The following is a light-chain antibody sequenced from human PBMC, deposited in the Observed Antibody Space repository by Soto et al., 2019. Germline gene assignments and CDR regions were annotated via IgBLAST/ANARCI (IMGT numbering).Light chain of an antibody. CDR3: TSYTARGTHGV. CDR1: SSDVGGYNY. CDR2: EVS. V-gene: IGLV2-14*01. J-gene: IGLJ3*02. Sequence: QSALTQPASVSGSPGQSITISCTGTSSDVGGYNYVSWYQQHPGKAPKHMIYEVSNRPSGVSNLFSGSKSGNTAYRTISGRQAEDQADYYFTSYTARGTHGVCGGGTKLTVL.